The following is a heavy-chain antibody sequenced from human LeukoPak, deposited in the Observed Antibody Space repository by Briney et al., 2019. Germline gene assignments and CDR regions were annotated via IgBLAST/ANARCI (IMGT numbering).Heavy chain of an antibody. V-gene: IGHV1-18*04. J-gene: IGHJ6*03. CDR1: GYTFTGYY. CDR3: ARFPYSSSSNYYYYYMDV. D-gene: IGHD6-6*01. CDR2: ISAYNGNT. Sequence: ASVTVSCKASGYTFTGYYMHWVRQAPGQGLEWMGWISAYNGNTNYAQKLQGRVTMTTDTSTSTAYMELRSLRSDDTAVYYCARFPYSSSSNYYYYYMDVWGKGTTVTVSS.